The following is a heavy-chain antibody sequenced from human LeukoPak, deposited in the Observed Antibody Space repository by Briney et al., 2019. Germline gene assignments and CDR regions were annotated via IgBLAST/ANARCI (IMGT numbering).Heavy chain of an antibody. CDR3: ARGQVATTHFDY. J-gene: IGHJ4*02. Sequence: KASETLSLTYTVSGGSISSGGYYWSWIRQPPGKGLEWIGEINHSGSTNYNPSLKSRVTISVDTSKNQFSLKLSSVTAADTAVYYCARGQVATTHFDYWGQGTLVTVSS. CDR2: INHSGST. V-gene: IGHV4-39*07. CDR1: GGSISSGGYY. D-gene: IGHD5-24*01.